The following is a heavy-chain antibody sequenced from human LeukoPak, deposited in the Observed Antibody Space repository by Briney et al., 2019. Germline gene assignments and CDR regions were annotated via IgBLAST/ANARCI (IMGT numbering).Heavy chain of an antibody. CDR1: GFTFSNYA. J-gene: IGHJ5*02. D-gene: IGHD3-16*02. Sequence: GGSLRLSCAASGFTFSNYAMGWVRQAPGKGLEWVSAIRGNGGSTYDADSVKGRFTISRDNSKNTLYLEMKSLRADDTAVYYCAKVELSASGGELDPWGQGTLVIVSS. CDR3: AKVELSASGGELDP. CDR2: IRGNGGST. V-gene: IGHV3-23*01.